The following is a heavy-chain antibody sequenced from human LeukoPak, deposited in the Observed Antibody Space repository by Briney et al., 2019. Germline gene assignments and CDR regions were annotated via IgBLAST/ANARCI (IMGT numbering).Heavy chain of an antibody. CDR2: IIPILGIA. Sequence: SVKVSCKAAGGTFSSYTISGVRQAPGQGLEWMGRIIPILGIANYAQKFQGRVTITADKSTSTAYMELSSLRSEDTAVYYCARDSTTVTTGYWGQGTLVTVSS. V-gene: IGHV1-69*04. J-gene: IGHJ4*02. CDR1: GGTFSSYT. CDR3: ARDSTTVTTGY. D-gene: IGHD4-11*01.